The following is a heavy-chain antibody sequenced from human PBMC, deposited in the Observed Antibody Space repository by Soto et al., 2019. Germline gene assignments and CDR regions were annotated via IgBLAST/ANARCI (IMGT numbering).Heavy chain of an antibody. Sequence: GESLKISCAASGFTFSNAWMSWVRQAPGKGLEWVGRIKSKTDGGTTDYAAPVKGRFTISRDDSKNTLYLQMNSLKTEDTAVYYCTTDLDSSSWNYYYYYMDVWGKGTTVTVSS. CDR3: TTDLDSSSWNYYYYYMDV. J-gene: IGHJ6*03. V-gene: IGHV3-15*01. D-gene: IGHD6-13*01. CDR2: IKSKTDGGTT. CDR1: GFTFSNAW.